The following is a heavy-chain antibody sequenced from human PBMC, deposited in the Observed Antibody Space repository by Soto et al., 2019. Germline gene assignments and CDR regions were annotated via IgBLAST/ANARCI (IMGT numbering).Heavy chain of an antibody. CDR2: ISSNGGTT. CDR3: AHPRGYGVFDAFDI. D-gene: IGHD4-17*01. J-gene: IGHJ3*02. Sequence: LRLSCAASGFTFTTYAMNWVRQAPGKGLEWVSAISSNGGTTYYADSVRGRFTISRDNSINTLYLQMSSLRTEDTAVYYCAHPRGYGVFDAFDIWGQGTMVTVSS. V-gene: IGHV3-23*01. CDR1: GFTFTTYA.